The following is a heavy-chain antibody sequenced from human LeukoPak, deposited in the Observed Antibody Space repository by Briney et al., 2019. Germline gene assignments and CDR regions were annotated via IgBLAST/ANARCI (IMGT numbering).Heavy chain of an antibody. V-gene: IGHV4-34*01. CDR1: GGSFSGYY. CDR3: ARDNWGSVSYVFDI. CDR2: INHSGST. D-gene: IGHD7-27*01. J-gene: IGHJ3*02. Sequence: SETLSLTCAVYGGSFSGYYWSWIRQPPGKGLEWIGEINHSGSTNYNPSLKSRVTISVDTPKNQFSLKLSSVTAADTAVYYCARDNWGSVSYVFDIWGQGTMVTVSS.